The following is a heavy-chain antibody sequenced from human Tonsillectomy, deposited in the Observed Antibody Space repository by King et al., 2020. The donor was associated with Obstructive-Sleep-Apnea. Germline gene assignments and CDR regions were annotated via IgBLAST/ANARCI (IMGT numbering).Heavy chain of an antibody. J-gene: IGHJ4*02. V-gene: IGHV3-23*04. CDR2: ISGSGGST. CDR3: AKDLGIVVVINFDY. Sequence: VQLVESGGGLVQPGGCLRLSCAASGFTFSSYAMRGVRQAPGKGLEWVSAISGSGGSTDYADSVKGRVTISRENSKKPRYLQMNSLRAEDTAVYYCAKDLGIVVVINFDYWGQGTLVTVSS. D-gene: IGHD3-22*01. CDR1: GFTFSSYA.